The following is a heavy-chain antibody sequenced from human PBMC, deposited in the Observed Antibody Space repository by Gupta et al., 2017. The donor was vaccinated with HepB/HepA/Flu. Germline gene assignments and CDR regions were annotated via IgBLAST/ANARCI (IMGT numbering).Heavy chain of an antibody. D-gene: IGHD2-2*03. CDR1: GGSFSGYY. CDR3: ARGVGLDIVLVPAATGFDY. CDR2: INNSGST. J-gene: IGHJ4*02. Sequence: QVQLQQWGAGLLKPSETLSLTCAVYGGSFSGYYWNWIRQPPGKGLEWIGEINNSGSTNYNPSLKSRVTISVDTSKNQFSLKLSSVTAADTAVYYCARGVGLDIVLVPAATGFDYWGQGTLVTVSS. V-gene: IGHV4-34*01.